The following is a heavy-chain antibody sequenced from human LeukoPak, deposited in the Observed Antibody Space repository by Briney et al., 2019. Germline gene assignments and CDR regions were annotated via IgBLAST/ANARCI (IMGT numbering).Heavy chain of an antibody. D-gene: IGHD5-24*01. Sequence: GGSLRLSCAASGFTFSCYDMPWIRHATGKGLEWVSAIGTAGDTYYPGSVKGRFTISRENAKNSLYLQMNSLRAGDTAVYYCAKDRERWLQLVWRAFDIWGQGTMVTVSS. J-gene: IGHJ3*02. CDR1: GFTFSCYD. CDR3: AKDRERWLQLVWRAFDI. V-gene: IGHV3-13*01. CDR2: IGTAGDT.